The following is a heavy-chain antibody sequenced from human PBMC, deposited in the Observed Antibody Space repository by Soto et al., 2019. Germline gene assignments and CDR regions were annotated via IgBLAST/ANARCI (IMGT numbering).Heavy chain of an antibody. CDR1: GYTFTSYD. Sequence: GASVKVSCKASGYTFTSYDINWVRQATGQGLEWMGWMNPNSGNTGYAQKFQGRVTMTRNTSISTAYMELSSLRSDDTAVYYCARAPLGIIVAPDFWGQGTLVTVSS. V-gene: IGHV1-8*01. J-gene: IGHJ4*02. D-gene: IGHD3-22*01. CDR3: ARAPLGIIVAPDF. CDR2: MNPNSGNT.